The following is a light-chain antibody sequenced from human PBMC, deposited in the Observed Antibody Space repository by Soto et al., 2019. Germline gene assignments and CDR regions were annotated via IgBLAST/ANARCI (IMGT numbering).Light chain of an antibody. CDR1: QDIRTE. CDR3: LQDYDYPRT. V-gene: IGKV1-6*01. CDR2: GAS. J-gene: IGKJ1*01. Sequence: ALQLTQSPPSLSASVGDRVTITCRASQDIRTELGWYQQKPGKAPNLLIYGASTLQTGVPSRFSGSGSGTDFTLTISSLQPEDFATYYCLQDYDYPRTFGQGTKVEV.